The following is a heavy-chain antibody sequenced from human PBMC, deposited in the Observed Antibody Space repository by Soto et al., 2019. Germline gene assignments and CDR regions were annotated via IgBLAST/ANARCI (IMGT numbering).Heavy chain of an antibody. CDR1: GFTVSSNY. J-gene: IGHJ3*02. Sequence: EVQLVESGGGLVQPGGSLRLSCAASGFTVSSNYMSWVRQAPGKGLEWVSVIYSGGSTYYADSVKGRFTISRDNSKNTLYLQMTSLRAEDTSVYYCARAEYCDADEAAFYICGQGTIVTASS. D-gene: IGHD4-17*01. CDR2: IYSGGST. CDR3: ARAEYCDADEAAFYI. V-gene: IGHV3-66*01.